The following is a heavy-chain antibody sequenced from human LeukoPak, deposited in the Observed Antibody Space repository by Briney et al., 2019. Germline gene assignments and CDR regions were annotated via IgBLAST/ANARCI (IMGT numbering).Heavy chain of an antibody. CDR3: ARRAGEYSHPYDY. CDR1: GFTVSINS. CDR2: IYSGGNT. V-gene: IGHV3-53*01. J-gene: IGHJ4*02. Sequence: GGSLRLSCTVSGFTVSINSMSWVRQAPGRGLEWVSFIYSGGNTHYSDSVKGRFTISRDNSKSTLYLQMNSLRAEDTAVYYCARRAGEYSHPYDYWGQGTLVTVSS. D-gene: IGHD4-17*01.